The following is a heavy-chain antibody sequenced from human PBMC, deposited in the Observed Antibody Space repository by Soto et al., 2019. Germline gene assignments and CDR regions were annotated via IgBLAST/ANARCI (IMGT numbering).Heavy chain of an antibody. D-gene: IGHD4-17*01. CDR3: ARAYGDYSSVLFDY. Sequence: QVQLQESGPGLVKPSETLSLTCTVSGGSISSYYWSWIRQPPGKGLEWIGYIYYSGSTNYNPSLNSRVTISVDTSKNQFSLKLSSVTAADTAVYYCARAYGDYSSVLFDYWGQGTLVTVSS. CDR1: GGSISSYY. CDR2: IYYSGST. V-gene: IGHV4-59*01. J-gene: IGHJ4*02.